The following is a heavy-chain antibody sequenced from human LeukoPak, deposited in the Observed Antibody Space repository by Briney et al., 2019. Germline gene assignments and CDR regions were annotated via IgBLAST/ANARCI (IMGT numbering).Heavy chain of an antibody. D-gene: IGHD2-15*01. V-gene: IGHV4-34*01. CDR2: INHSGST. CDR1: GGSFSGYY. Sequence: PSETLSLTCAVYGGSFSGYYWSWIRQPPGKGLEWIGEINHSGSTNYNPSLKSRVTISVDPSKNRFSLKLTSVTAADTAVYYCARVVASTSIDSWGQGTLVTVSS. J-gene: IGHJ4*02. CDR3: ARVVASTSIDS.